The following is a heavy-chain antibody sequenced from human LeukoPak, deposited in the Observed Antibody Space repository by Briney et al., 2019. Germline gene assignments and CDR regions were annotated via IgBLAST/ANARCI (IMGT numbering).Heavy chain of an antibody. CDR1: GYTFTSYD. CDR3: TRRGVPAYWYFGL. V-gene: IGHV1-8*03. J-gene: IGHJ2*01. CDR2: MNPNGGNA. D-gene: IGHD3-16*01. Sequence: ASVKLSCKASGYTFTSYDINWVRQAPGQGLEWMGWMNPNGGNAGYAQKLQRRVTITRDTSINTAYMELSRLTSEDTAVYYCTRRGVPAYWYFGLWGRGTLVTVSS.